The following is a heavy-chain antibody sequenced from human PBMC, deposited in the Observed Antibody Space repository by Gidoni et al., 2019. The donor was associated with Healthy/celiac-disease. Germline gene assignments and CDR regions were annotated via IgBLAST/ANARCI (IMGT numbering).Heavy chain of an antibody. CDR3: AKASWFGELSP. V-gene: IGHV3-23*01. D-gene: IGHD3-10*01. J-gene: IGHJ5*02. CDR1: GCTFSSYV. CDR2: ISGRCGST. Sequence: EGQRLEAGGGWVQPGGARRRACEAAGCTFSSYVMRWVRQAPGKGLGWVSAISGRCGSTSYADSLPGRFTISRDTSKTTLYLQMTSLRAEDTAVYYCAKASWFGELSPWGQGTLVTVSS.